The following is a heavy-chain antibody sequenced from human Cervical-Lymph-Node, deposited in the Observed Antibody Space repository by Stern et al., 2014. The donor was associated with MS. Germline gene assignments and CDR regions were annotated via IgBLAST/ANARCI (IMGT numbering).Heavy chain of an antibody. CDR1: GGSFNNYY. D-gene: IGHD2-15*01. Sequence: MQLVESGPGLVKPSETLSLTCTVSGGSFNNYYWSWIRQPPGKGLEWIGYIYQDGSTKFNPSLKSRVTISLHTSKKQFSLRLTSVTAADTAVYYCARVDDCSGGTCFSTSWFAPWGQGTLVTVSS. CDR3: ARVDDCSGGTCFSTSWFAP. J-gene: IGHJ5*02. CDR2: IYQDGST. V-gene: IGHV4-59*01.